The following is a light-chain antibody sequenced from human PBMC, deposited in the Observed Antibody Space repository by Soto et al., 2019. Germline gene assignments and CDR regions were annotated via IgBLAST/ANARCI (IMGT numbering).Light chain of an antibody. J-gene: IGKJ2*01. CDR2: DTS. Sequence: EVVLTQSPVTLSLSPGEIATLSCRASQSVVTYLAWYQQKPGQAPRLLIYDTSNRATGAPARYSGSGSGTDFTLTISSQDPEGFTVYNCQQRYRGPPTFGEGTKLAIK. V-gene: IGKV3-11*01. CDR3: QQRYRGPPT. CDR1: QSVVTY.